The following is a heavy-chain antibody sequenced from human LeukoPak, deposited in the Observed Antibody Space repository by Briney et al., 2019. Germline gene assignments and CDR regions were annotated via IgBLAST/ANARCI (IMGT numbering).Heavy chain of an antibody. V-gene: IGHV4-61*08. J-gene: IGHJ6*03. D-gene: IGHD2-2*01. Sequence: PSETLSLTCTVSGGSISSGDYYWSWIRQPPGKGLEWIGYIYYSGSTYYNPSLKSRVTISVDTSKNQFSLKLSSVTAADTAVYYCAREIVVVPAAHATYYYYYMDVWGKGTTVTVSS. CDR2: IYYSGST. CDR3: AREIVVVPAAHATYYYYYMDV. CDR1: GGSISSGDYY.